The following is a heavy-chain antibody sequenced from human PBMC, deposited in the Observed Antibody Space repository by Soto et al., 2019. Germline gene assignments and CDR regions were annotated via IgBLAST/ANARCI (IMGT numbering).Heavy chain of an antibody. Sequence: PSETLSLTCTVSGGSISSGVYYWSWIRHHPGKGLEWIGYIYYSGSTYYNPSLKSRVTISVDTSKNQFSLKLSSVTAADTAVYYRARMSSNYARDNWFDPWGQGTLVTVSS. D-gene: IGHD4-4*01. CDR3: ARMSSNYARDNWFDP. CDR1: GGSISSGVYY. V-gene: IGHV4-31*03. CDR2: IYYSGST. J-gene: IGHJ5*02.